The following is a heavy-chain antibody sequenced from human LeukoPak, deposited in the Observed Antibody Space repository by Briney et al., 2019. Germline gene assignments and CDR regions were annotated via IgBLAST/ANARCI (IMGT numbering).Heavy chain of an antibody. CDR2: INQNGGQS. D-gene: IGHD6-13*01. Sequence: GGSLRLSCEASGFSFSNYWMTWVRQAPGKGLEWAADINQNGGQSYYVDSVKGRFTLSRDNAKNSLFLQLNSLRAEDTVVYYCVKNSGWYCLDYWGQGITVIVSS. CDR1: GFSFSNYW. J-gene: IGHJ4*02. CDR3: VKNSGWYCLDY. V-gene: IGHV3-7*03.